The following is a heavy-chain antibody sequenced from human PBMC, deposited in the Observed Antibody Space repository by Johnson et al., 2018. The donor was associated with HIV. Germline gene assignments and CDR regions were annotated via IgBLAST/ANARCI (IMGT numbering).Heavy chain of an antibody. Sequence: QEQLVESGGGVVQPGRSLRLSCAASGFTFSSYGMHWVRQAPGKGLEWVAVIWYDGSNKYYADSVKGRFTISRDNSKNTLYRQMGSLRAEDMAVYYCARKVVTADDAFNIWGQGTMVTVSS. J-gene: IGHJ3*02. CDR1: GFTFSSYG. CDR2: IWYDGSNK. CDR3: ARKVVTADDAFNI. V-gene: IGHV3-30*19. D-gene: IGHD2-21*02.